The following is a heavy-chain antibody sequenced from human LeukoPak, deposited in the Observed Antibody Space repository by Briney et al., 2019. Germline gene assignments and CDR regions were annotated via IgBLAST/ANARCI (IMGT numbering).Heavy chain of an antibody. CDR2: IHSGGST. CDR3: ARASNYGYHYYFDY. J-gene: IGHJ4*02. Sequence: GGSLRLSCAASGFTVSSNYMSWVRQAPGKGLEWVSVIHSGGSTYYADSVKGRFTISRDNSKNTLYLQMNSLRAEDTAVYYCARASNYGYHYYFDYWGQGTLVTVSS. V-gene: IGHV3-53*01. CDR1: GFTVSSNY. D-gene: IGHD5-18*01.